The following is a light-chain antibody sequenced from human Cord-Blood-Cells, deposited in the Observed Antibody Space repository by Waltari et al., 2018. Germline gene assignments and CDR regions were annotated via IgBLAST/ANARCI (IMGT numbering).Light chain of an antibody. CDR1: QSISSY. CDR3: QQSYSTLHS. CDR2: AES. Sequence: DIQMTQSPSSLSASVGDRVTITCRASQSISSYLNWYQQKPGKAPKLLIYAESSLQSGVPSRFSGSGSGTDFTLTISSLQPEDFATYYCQQSYSTLHSFGQGTKLEIK. J-gene: IGKJ2*03. V-gene: IGKV1-39*01.